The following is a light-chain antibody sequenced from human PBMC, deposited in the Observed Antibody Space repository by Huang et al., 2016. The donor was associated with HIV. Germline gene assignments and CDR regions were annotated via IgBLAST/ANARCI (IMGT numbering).Light chain of an antibody. V-gene: IGKV3-20*01. Sequence: EIVLTQSPGTLSLSPGERATIPCRASQSLSSRYLSWYQQRPRPAPRLLIYDASTRATGIPAMFSGSGSGTDFSLTISRLEPEDFVVYYCQQYGSSPPYTFGQGTKLEIK. CDR2: DAS. J-gene: IGKJ2*01. CDR1: QSLSSRY. CDR3: QQYGSSPPYT.